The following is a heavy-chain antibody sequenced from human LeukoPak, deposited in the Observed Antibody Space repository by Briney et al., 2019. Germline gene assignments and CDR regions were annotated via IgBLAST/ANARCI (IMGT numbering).Heavy chain of an antibody. CDR2: VSYTGRT. D-gene: IGHD2-15*01. CDR1: GGSIHNGGYY. V-gene: IGHV4-61*08. J-gene: IGHJ4*02. CDR3: ARAPMGARSLLYYFDF. Sequence: PSETLSLSCTASGGSIHNGGYYWSWIRQSPEKGLEWIGYVSYTGRTDYNPSLRGRATISHDTSKNQFSLSLNSVTTADTAVYYCARAPMGARSLLYYFDFWGQGTLVTVSS.